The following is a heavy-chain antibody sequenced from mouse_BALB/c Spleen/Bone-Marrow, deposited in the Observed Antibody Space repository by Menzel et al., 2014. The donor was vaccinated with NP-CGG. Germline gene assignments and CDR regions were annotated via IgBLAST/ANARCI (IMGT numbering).Heavy chain of an antibody. Sequence: VKLQESGPELAKPGASVKMSCKASGYTFTDTWIHWIKQRPGQGLEWIGYINPSTGYAEYNQKFKDKAKLTVDKSSSTADMQLSNLTSEDTAVYYCARDYWGQGTPLTVSS. CDR1: GYTFTDTW. J-gene: IGHJ2*01. V-gene: IGHV1-7*01. CDR2: INPSTGYA. CDR3: ARDY.